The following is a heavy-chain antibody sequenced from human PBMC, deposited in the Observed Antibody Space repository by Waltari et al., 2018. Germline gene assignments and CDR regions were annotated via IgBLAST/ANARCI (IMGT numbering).Heavy chain of an antibody. CDR2: IYTSGST. Sequence: QVQLQESGPGLVKPSETLSLTCTVSGGPISSYYWSWTRQPAGKGLEWIGRIYTSGSTNYNPSLKSRVTMSVDTSKNQFSLKLSSVTAADTAVYYCARELAVYDYIWGSYRHHDAFDIWGQGTMVTVSS. D-gene: IGHD3-16*02. J-gene: IGHJ3*02. CDR1: GGPISSYY. V-gene: IGHV4-4*07. CDR3: ARELAVYDYIWGSYRHHDAFDI.